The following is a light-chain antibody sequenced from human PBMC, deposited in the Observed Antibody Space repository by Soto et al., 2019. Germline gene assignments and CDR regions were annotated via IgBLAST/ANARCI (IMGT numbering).Light chain of an antibody. CDR2: GNS. CDR3: QSYDRGLSVFYV. J-gene: IGLJ1*01. Sequence: SVLTQPASVSGTTGRKVSISCTGRSSNSATGYDVGWCQQLPGTAPKVLIDGNSSRPAGVPDRLSSSKSGTTASLAITGLQAEDEADYYCQSYDRGLSVFYVFGTGTKVTV. CDR1: SSNSATGYD. V-gene: IGLV1-40*01.